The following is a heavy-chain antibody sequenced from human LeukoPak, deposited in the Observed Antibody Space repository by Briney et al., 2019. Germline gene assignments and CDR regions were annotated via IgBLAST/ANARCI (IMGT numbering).Heavy chain of an antibody. J-gene: IGHJ4*02. D-gene: IGHD3-10*01. CDR1: GITLSNYG. V-gene: IGHV3-23*01. Sequence: PGGSLRLPCAVSGITLSNYGMSWVRQAPGKGLEWVAGISGGGGSTNYADSVKGRFSISRDNPKNTLYLQMNSLRAEDTAVYFCAKRGVVIRVVLVGFHKEAYYFDSWGQGALVTVSS. CDR3: AKRGVVIRVVLVGFHKEAYYFDS. CDR2: ISGGGGST.